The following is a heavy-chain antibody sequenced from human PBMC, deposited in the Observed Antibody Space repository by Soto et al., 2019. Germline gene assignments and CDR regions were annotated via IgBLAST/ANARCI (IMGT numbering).Heavy chain of an antibody. CDR3: VRQGIDYLHGLVDV. CDR1: SGPTRSHN. J-gene: IGHJ6*02. CDR2: VYYTGGT. D-gene: IGHD1-26*01. V-gene: IGHV4-59*08. Sequence: QVQVQQSGPRLVKPSETLSLTCTVSSGPTRSHNWGWIRQSPGRGLEWIGYVYYTGGTSYNPSLNSRVTISADTSTNHISLDLSSVTAADTAIYYCVRQGIDYLHGLVDVWGQGTAVSVSS.